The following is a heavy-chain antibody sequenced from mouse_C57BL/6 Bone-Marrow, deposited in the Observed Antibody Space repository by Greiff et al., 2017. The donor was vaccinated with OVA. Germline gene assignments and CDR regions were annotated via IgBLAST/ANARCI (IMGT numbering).Heavy chain of an antibody. J-gene: IGHJ4*01. Sequence: QVQLQQPGAELVKPGASVKLSCKASGYTFTSYWMQWVKQRPGQGLEWIGEIDPSDSYTNYNQKFKGKATLTVATSSSTAYMPLSSLTSEDSAVYDGAVREDGYYQAMDYWGQGTSVTVSS. CDR2: IDPSDSYT. CDR3: AVREDGYYQAMDY. D-gene: IGHD2-3*01. CDR1: GYTFTSYW. V-gene: IGHV1-50*01.